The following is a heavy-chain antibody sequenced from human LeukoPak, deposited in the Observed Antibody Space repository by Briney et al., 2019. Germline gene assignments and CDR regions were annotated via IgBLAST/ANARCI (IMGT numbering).Heavy chain of an antibody. D-gene: IGHD3-22*01. V-gene: IGHV4-59*01. Sequence: SENLSFTCSVSGGSISSYYWSWIRQPPGKGLEWIGNIYYSGSTNYSPSLKSRVIISVDTSKNQFSLKLSSVTTADTAVYYCARGYYESSGYSLGDSWGQGTLVTVSS. CDR2: IYYSGST. J-gene: IGHJ5*01. CDR1: GGSISSYY. CDR3: ARGYYESSGYSLGDS.